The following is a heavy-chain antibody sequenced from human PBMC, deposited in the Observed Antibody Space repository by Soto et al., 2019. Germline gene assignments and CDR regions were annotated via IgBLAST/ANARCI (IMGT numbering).Heavy chain of an antibody. CDR3: PRDYLVATGGFDY. V-gene: IGHV3-7*01. D-gene: IGHD5-12*01. Sequence: PXGFLSLSCAACGFTFSSYWESGVRQAPGKGLEWVANIKQDVSEKYYVDSVKGRFTISRDNAKNSLYLQMNSLRAEDAAVYYCPRDYLVATGGFDYWGQGTLVTVSS. J-gene: IGHJ4*02. CDR2: IKQDVSEK. CDR1: GFTFSSYW.